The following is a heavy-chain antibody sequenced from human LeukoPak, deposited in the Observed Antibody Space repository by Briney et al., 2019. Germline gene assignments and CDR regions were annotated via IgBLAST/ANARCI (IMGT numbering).Heavy chain of an antibody. CDR3: ARVRDIVGANNWFDP. CDR2: IYPGDSDT. J-gene: IGHJ5*02. V-gene: IGHV5-51*01. Sequence: GESLKISCKGSGYSFTSYWIGWVRQMPGKGLEWMGIIYPGDSDTRYSPSFQGQVTISADKSISTAYLQWSSLKASDTATYYCARVRDIVGANNWFDPWGQGTLVTVSS. CDR1: GYSFTSYW. D-gene: IGHD1-26*01.